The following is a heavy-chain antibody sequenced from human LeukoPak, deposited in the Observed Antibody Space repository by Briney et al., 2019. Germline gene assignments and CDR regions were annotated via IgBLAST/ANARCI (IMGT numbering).Heavy chain of an antibody. D-gene: IGHD2-21*02. CDR3: ARAPVVTANRYFDY. J-gene: IGHJ4*02. CDR2: ISSSSSYI. V-gene: IGHV3-21*01. CDR1: GFTFSSYS. Sequence: PGGSLRLSCAASGFTFSSYSMNWVRQAPGKGLEWVSSISSSSSYIYYADSVKGRFTISRDNAKNSLYLQMNSLRAEDTAVYYCARAPVVTANRYFDYWGQGALVTVSS.